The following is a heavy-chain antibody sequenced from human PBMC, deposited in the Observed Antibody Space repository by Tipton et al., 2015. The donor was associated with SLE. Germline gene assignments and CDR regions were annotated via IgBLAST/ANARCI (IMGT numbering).Heavy chain of an antibody. J-gene: IGHJ4*02. Sequence: TLSLTCTVSGVSISSTSYYWGWIRQPPGKGLAWIGSIYYDGTTYYNPSLKSRVTISVDTSKNQFSLNLTSVTAADTAVYYCARDTGLIGTGTTPLGHWGQGILVTVSS. CDR2: IYYDGTT. V-gene: IGHV4-39*07. CDR3: ARDTGLIGTGTTPLGH. CDR1: GVSISSTSYY. D-gene: IGHD4-11*01.